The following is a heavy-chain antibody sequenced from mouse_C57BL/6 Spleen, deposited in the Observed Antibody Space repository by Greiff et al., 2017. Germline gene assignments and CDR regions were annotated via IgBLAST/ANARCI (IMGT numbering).Heavy chain of an antibody. CDR3: ARGDYGPYFDV. CDR2: ISYDGSN. J-gene: IGHJ1*03. D-gene: IGHD2-4*01. V-gene: IGHV3-6*01. Sequence: EVQLQESGPGLVKPSQSLSLTCSVTGYSITSGYYWNWIRQFPGNKLEWMGYISYDGSNNFNPSLKNRISITRDTSKNQFFLKLNSVTTEDTATYYCARGDYGPYFDVWGTGTTVTVSS. CDR1: GYSITSGYY.